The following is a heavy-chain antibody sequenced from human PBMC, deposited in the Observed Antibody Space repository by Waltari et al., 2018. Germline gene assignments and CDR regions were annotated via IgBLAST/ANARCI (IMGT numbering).Heavy chain of an antibody. CDR3: ARDPLSSIAALYPDNWVDP. V-gene: IGHV1-18*01. J-gene: IGHJ5*02. Sequence: QVQLVQSGAEVKKPGASVKVSCKASGYTFTSYGISWLRQAPGQGLEWMGWISAYNGNTNYAQKLQGRVTMTTDTSTSTAYMELRSLRSDDTAVYYCARDPLSSIAALYPDNWVDPWGQGTLVTVSS. D-gene: IGHD6-6*01. CDR1: GYTFTSYG. CDR2: ISAYNGNT.